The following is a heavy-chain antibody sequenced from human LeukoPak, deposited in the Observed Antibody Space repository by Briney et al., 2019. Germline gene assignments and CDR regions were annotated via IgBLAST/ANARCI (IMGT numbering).Heavy chain of an antibody. D-gene: IGHD2-15*01. CDR3: ARSLGYCSAGSCFPFDY. CDR1: GXTFSSYW. J-gene: IGHJ4*02. Sequence: GGSLRLSCAASGXTFSSYWVSWVRQAPGKGLESVANIKQDGSDKYYVDSVKGRFTISRDNAKNSLYLQMNSLRAEDTAVYYCARSLGYCSAGSCFPFDYWGQGTLVTVSS. CDR2: IKQDGSDK. V-gene: IGHV3-7*05.